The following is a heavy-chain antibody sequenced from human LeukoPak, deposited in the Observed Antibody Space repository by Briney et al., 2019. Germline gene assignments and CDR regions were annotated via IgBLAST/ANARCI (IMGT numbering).Heavy chain of an antibody. D-gene: IGHD2-2*01. CDR2: ISSSSNNI. CDR3: ARGYQRPDY. V-gene: IGHV3-21*01. CDR1: GFTFNTYT. Sequence: GGSLRLSCAASGFTFNTYTMNWVRQAPGKGLEWVSSISSSSNNINYADSVKGRFTISRDNAMNSVHLQMNSLRVEDTDVYYCARGYQRPDYWGQGTLITVSS. J-gene: IGHJ4*02.